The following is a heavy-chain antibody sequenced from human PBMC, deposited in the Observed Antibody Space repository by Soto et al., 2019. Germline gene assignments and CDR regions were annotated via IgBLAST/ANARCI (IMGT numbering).Heavy chain of an antibody. CDR3: ARRIGVVVPAAISVPEEYYYYYMDV. J-gene: IGHJ6*03. CDR1: GFTFSDYY. CDR2: ISSSGSTI. Sequence: GGSLRLSCAASGFTFSDYYMSWIRQAPGKGLEWVSYISSSGSTIYYADSVKGRFTISRDNAKNSLYLQMNSLRAEDTAVYYCARRIGVVVPAAISVPEEYYYYYMDVWGKGTTVTVSS. V-gene: IGHV3-11*01. D-gene: IGHD2-2*01.